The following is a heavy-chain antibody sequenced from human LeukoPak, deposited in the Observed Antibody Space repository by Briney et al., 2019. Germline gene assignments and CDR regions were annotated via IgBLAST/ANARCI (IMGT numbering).Heavy chain of an antibody. CDR3: VKVGYYGSGSYFFDY. J-gene: IGHJ4*02. CDR1: GFTFADSA. CDR2: ISSNGDYT. V-gene: IGHV3-64D*06. D-gene: IGHD3-10*01. Sequence: PGGSLRLSCSASGFTFADSAMHWVRQAPGKGLEYVSAISSNGDYTHYADSVKGRFTISRDNSKNTLYLQMSSLGAEDTAVYYCVKVGYYGSGSYFFDYWGQGTLVTVSS.